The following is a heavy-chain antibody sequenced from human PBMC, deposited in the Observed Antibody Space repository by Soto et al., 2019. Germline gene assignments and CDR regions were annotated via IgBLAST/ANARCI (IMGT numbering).Heavy chain of an antibody. V-gene: IGHV1-69*01. J-gene: IGHJ3*01. CDR1: GGSFGSSA. CDR2: IIPVFDKA. Sequence: QVQLVQSGADVKKPGSSVKVSCKTSGGSFGSSAISWVRQAPAQGLEWMGEIIPVFDKANYAQNFQGRLTIAPDARTGTVFMELSSLRSEDAAVYFCARLRRDWGDAFDLWGLGTFVTVSS. D-gene: IGHD3-16*01. CDR3: ARLRRDWGDAFDL.